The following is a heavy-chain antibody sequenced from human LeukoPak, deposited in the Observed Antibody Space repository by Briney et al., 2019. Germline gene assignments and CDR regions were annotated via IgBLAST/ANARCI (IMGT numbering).Heavy chain of an antibody. CDR1: GFTFSYYS. Sequence: GRSLRLSCAASGFTFSYYSMTWVRQAPGEGLEWVSSISGSSDFILYADSLKGRFTISRDNSENSLYLQMNSLRAEDTAVYYCARDPYFGDLSPHVYYWYMDVWGKGTTVTISS. CDR2: ISGSSDFI. V-gene: IGHV3-21*01. CDR3: ARDPYFGDLSPHVYYWYMDV. J-gene: IGHJ6*03. D-gene: IGHD3-10*01.